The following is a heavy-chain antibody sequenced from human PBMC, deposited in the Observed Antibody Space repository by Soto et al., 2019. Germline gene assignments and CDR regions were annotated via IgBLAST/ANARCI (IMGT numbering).Heavy chain of an antibody. Sequence: EVQPLESGGGLVLPGGSLRLSCAASGFIFSDYSMSWVRQAPGKGLEWVSGISGRGGSTYYADSVKGRFTISRDSSRNTLFLQMNSMRAEDTALYFCARSSGDTWEQYYFDYWCQGTLVPVSS. CDR3: ARSSGDTWEQYYFDY. J-gene: IGHJ4*02. CDR2: ISGRGGST. D-gene: IGHD1-1*01. V-gene: IGHV3-23*01. CDR1: GFIFSDYS.